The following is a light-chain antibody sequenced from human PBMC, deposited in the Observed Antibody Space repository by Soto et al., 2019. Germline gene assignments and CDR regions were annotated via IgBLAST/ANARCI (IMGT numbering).Light chain of an antibody. CDR3: NSFRVSHLYV. V-gene: IGLV2-14*01. CDR1: STDVGDYNA. J-gene: IGLJ1*01. CDR2: EVT. Sequence: QSALSQPASVSGSPGQTITISCTGTSTDVGDYNAVSWYQHHPGKAPKLIIYEVTHRPSGVSDRFSASKSGNTASLTISGLQAEDEADYYCNSFRVSHLYVFGTGTKVTVL.